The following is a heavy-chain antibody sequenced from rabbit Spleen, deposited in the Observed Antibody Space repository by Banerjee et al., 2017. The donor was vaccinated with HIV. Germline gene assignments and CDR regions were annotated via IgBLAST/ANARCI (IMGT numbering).Heavy chain of an antibody. CDR2: IYISSGST. J-gene: IGHJ4*01. D-gene: IGHD4-1*01. CDR1: GFSFSSSYY. V-gene: IGHV1S45*01. Sequence: QEQLEESGGGLVKPGGTLTLTCKASGFSFSSSYYMCWVRQAPGKGLEWIACIYISSGSTWYASWARGRFTISKTSSTTVTLQMTSLTAADTATYFCARSGYVGWGGDGDLTGNKLWGPGPLVTVS. CDR3: ARSGYVGWGGDGDLTGNKL.